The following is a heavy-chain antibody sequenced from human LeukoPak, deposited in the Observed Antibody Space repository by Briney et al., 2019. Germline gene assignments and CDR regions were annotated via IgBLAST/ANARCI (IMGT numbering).Heavy chain of an antibody. D-gene: IGHD4-17*01. V-gene: IGHV4-38-2*02. CDR2: IYHSGST. Sequence: SETLSLTCTVSGYSISSGYYWGWIRQPPGKGLEWIGSIYHSGSTYYNPSLKSRVTISVDTSKNQFSLKLSSVTAADTAVYYCARDFRAQDYGTEMGYWGQGTLVTVSS. CDR3: ARDFRAQDYGTEMGY. CDR1: GYSISSGYY. J-gene: IGHJ4*02.